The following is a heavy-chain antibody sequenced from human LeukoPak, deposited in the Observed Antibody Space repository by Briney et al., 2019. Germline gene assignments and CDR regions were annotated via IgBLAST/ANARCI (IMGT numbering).Heavy chain of an antibody. D-gene: IGHD6-19*01. CDR2: IQFDGSDI. CDR1: GFTFSNYG. Sequence: GGSLRLSCAASGFTFSNYGVHWVRQAPGKGLEWVAFIQFDGSDIFYADSVKGRFSVSRDNSKNTLYLQMNSLRAEDTAVYFCARVPGSGWFTAVDYWGQGTLVSVSS. J-gene: IGHJ4*02. V-gene: IGHV3-30*02. CDR3: ARVPGSGWFTAVDY.